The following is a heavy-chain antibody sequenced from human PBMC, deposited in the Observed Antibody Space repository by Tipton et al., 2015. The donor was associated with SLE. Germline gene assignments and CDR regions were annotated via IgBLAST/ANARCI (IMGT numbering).Heavy chain of an antibody. J-gene: IGHJ4*02. V-gene: IGHV4-59*01. D-gene: IGHD3-22*01. Sequence: TLSLTCTVSGGPISSYYWSWIRQPPGKGLEWIGYVYDIEFTNYNPSLKSRVTISLDTSKNQFSLKLSSVTAADTAVYYCARGGTYHDSSGNIDYWGQGTLVTASS. CDR2: VYDIEFT. CDR1: GGPISSYY. CDR3: ARGGTYHDSSGNIDY.